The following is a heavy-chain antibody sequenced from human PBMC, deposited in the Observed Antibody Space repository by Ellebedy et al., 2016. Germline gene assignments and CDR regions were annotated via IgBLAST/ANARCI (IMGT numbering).Heavy chain of an antibody. J-gene: IGHJ2*01. CDR2: MYYSGST. CDR1: GGSVRSSSYY. V-gene: IGHV4-39*01. D-gene: IGHD1-26*01. Sequence: SETLSLXXTVSGGSVRSSSYYWDWIRQPPGKGLEWIGSMYYSGSTFYNPSLRSRVTMSADTSKNQFSLNLSSVTAADTAEYHCARHVKVLRGTPHYYFDLWGPGTLVTVSS. CDR3: ARHVKVLRGTPHYYFDL.